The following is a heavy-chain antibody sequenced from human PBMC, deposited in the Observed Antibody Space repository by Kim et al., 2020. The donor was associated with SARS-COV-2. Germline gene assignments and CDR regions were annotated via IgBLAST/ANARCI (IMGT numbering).Heavy chain of an antibody. Sequence: ASVKVSCKASGYTFTSYAMHWVCQAPGQRLEWMGWINAGNGNTKYSQKFQGRVTITRDTSASTAYMELSSLRSEDTAVYYCAREKYDSSGYYYLGWDYWGQGTLVTVSS. V-gene: IGHV1-3*01. CDR2: INAGNGNT. CDR3: AREKYDSSGYYYLGWDY. D-gene: IGHD3-22*01. J-gene: IGHJ4*02. CDR1: GYTFTSYA.